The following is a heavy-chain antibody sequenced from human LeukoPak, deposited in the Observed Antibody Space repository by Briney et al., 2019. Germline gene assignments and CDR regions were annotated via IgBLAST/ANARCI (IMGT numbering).Heavy chain of an antibody. CDR2: IKQDGSEK. V-gene: IGHV3-7*01. CDR1: GFTFSSYW. D-gene: IGHD3-3*01. CDR3: ARSFAYYDFWSGYQPTYYFDY. Sequence: PGGSLRLSCAASGFTFSSYWMSWVRQAPGKGLEWVANIKQDGSEKYYVDSVKGRFTIFRDNAKNSLYLQMNGLRAEDTAVYYCARSFAYYDFWSGYQPTYYFDYWGQGTLVTVSS. J-gene: IGHJ4*02.